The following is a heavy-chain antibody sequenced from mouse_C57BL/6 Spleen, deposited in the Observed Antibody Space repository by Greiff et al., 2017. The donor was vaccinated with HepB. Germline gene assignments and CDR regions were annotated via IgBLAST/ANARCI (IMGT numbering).Heavy chain of an antibody. Sequence: QVQLQQPGAELVKPGASVKLSCKASGYTFTSYWMHWVKQRPGQGLEWIGMIHPNSGSTNYNEKFKSKATLTVDKSSSTAYMQLSSLTSEDSAVYYCGNWDYYYAMDYWGQGTSVTVSS. CDR2: IHPNSGST. J-gene: IGHJ4*01. CDR3: GNWDYYYAMDY. D-gene: IGHD4-1*01. V-gene: IGHV1-64*01. CDR1: GYTFTSYW.